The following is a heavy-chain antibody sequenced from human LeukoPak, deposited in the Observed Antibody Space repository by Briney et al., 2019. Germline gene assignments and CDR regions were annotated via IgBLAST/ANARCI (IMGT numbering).Heavy chain of an antibody. V-gene: IGHV3-64*01. J-gene: IGHJ6*02. D-gene: IGHD6-19*01. CDR3: ARDLHSSGWYTHYYYYGMDV. CDR2: ISSNGGST. Sequence: PGGSLRLSCAASGFTFSSYAMHWVRQAPGKGLEYVSAISSNGGSTYYANSVKGRFTISRDNSKNTLYLQMGSLRAEDMAVYYCARDLHSSGWYTHYYYYGMDVWGQGTTVTVSS. CDR1: GFTFSSYA.